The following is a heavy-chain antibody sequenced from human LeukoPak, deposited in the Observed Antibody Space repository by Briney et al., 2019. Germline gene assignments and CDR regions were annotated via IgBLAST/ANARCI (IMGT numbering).Heavy chain of an antibody. CDR3: ARVNSSSWWDYYYYGMDV. J-gene: IGHJ6*02. D-gene: IGHD6-13*01. Sequence: PSETLSLTCTVSGGSISSSSYYWGWIRQPPGKGLEWIGSIYYSGSTYYNPSLKSRVTISVDTSKNQFSLKLSSVTAADTAVYYCARVNSSSWWDYYYYGMDVWGQGTTVTVSS. CDR2: IYYSGST. CDR1: GGSISSSSYY. V-gene: IGHV4-39*01.